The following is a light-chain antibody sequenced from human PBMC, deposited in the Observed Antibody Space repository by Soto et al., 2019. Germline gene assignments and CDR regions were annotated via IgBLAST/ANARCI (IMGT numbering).Light chain of an antibody. CDR2: EVS. Sequence: QSVLTQPPSASGSPGQSVTISCTGTSSDVGGYNYVSWYQQHPGKAPKLMIYEVSKRPSGVPDRFSGSKSGNTASLTVSGLQAEDEADYYCCSYAGRSTLVFGGGTKVTVL. CDR1: SSDVGGYNY. V-gene: IGLV2-8*01. J-gene: IGLJ2*01. CDR3: CSYAGRSTLV.